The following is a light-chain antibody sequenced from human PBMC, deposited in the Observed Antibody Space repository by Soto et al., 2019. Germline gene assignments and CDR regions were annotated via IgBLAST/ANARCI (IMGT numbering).Light chain of an antibody. J-gene: IGKJ2*01. CDR1: QSVRSGY. Sequence: DIVLTQSPGTLSLSPGERATLSCRASQSVRSGYLAWYQQKPGQAPRLLIYGASSRATGIPDRFSGSGSGTDFTLTISRLEPEDFAVYYCQQYGSSPMYTFGQGTKLEIK. CDR3: QQYGSSPMYT. CDR2: GAS. V-gene: IGKV3-20*01.